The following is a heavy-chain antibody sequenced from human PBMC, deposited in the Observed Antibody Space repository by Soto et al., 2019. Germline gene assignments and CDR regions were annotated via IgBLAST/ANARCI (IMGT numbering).Heavy chain of an antibody. D-gene: IGHD2-2*01. V-gene: IGHV1-3*05. CDR2: INAGNGNT. CDR1: GYTFTSYA. J-gene: IGHJ6*02. Sequence: QVQLVQSGAEEKKPGASVKVSCKASGYTFTSYAMHWVRQAPGQRLEWRGWINAGNGNTKYSQKFQGRVTITSDTSASTAYMELSSLRSEDTAVYYCASSYCLSTSCPPYYGMDVWGQGATVTVSS. CDR3: ASSYCLSTSCPPYYGMDV.